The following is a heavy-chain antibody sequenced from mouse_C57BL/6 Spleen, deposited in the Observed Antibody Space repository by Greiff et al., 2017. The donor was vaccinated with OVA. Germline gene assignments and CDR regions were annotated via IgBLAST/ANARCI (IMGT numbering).Heavy chain of an antibody. Sequence: EVQRVESGPGLAKPSQTLSLTCSVTGYSITSDYWNWIRKFPGNKLEYMGYISYSGSTYYNPSLKSRISITRDTSKNQYYLQLNSVTTEDTATYYCARRPFYSNSAMDYWGQGTSVTVSS. CDR3: ARRPFYSNSAMDY. J-gene: IGHJ4*01. CDR2: ISYSGST. V-gene: IGHV3-8*01. D-gene: IGHD1-1*01. CDR1: GYSITSDY.